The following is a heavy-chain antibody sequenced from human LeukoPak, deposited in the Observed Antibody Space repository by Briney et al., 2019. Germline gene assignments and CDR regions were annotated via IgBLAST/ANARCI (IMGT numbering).Heavy chain of an antibody. CDR3: ARDRGATYYYYYGMDV. V-gene: IGHV3-11*01. J-gene: IGHJ6*02. CDR2: ISSSGSTI. D-gene: IGHD3-10*01. CDR1: GFTFSDYY. Sequence: GGSLRLSCAASGFTFSDYYMSWIRQAPGKGLEWVSYISSSGSTIYYADSVKGRFTISRDNAKNSLYLQMNSLRAEDTAVYYSARDRGATYYYYYGMDVWGQGTTVTVSS.